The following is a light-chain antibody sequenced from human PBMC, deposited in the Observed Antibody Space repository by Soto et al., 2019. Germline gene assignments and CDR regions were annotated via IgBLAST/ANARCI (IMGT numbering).Light chain of an antibody. Sequence: DIQMTQSPSTLSASVGDRVTITCRASQIINGWLAWYQQKPGKAPKLLIYKASSLESGVPSRFSGSGPGTEFTLTISSLQPDDFATYYCQQYNHYSTFGQGTKV. CDR1: QIINGW. V-gene: IGKV1-5*03. J-gene: IGKJ1*01. CDR3: QQYNHYST. CDR2: KAS.